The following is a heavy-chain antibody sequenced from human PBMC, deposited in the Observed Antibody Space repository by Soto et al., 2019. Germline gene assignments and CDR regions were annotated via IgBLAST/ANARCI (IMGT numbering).Heavy chain of an antibody. CDR2: ISYDGSNK. V-gene: IGHV3-30*18. J-gene: IGHJ3*02. CDR3: AKDIVVAGPDRAFDI. D-gene: IGHD6-19*01. Sequence: GGSLRLSCAASGFTFSSYGMHWVRQAPGKGLEWVAVISYDGSNKYYADSVKGRFTISRDNSKNTLYLQMNSLRAEDTALYYCAKDIVVAGPDRAFDIWGQGTMVTV. CDR1: GFTFSSYG.